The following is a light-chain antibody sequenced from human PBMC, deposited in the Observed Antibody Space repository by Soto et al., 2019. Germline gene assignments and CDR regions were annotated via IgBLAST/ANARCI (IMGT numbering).Light chain of an antibody. V-gene: IGLV2-23*01. J-gene: IGLJ1*01. CDR1: SSDVGNYNL. CDR2: EGS. CDR3: CSYASSSTYV. Sequence: CALPQPASGSGSPVGCRSISCTGTSSDVGNYNLVSWYQHDPGKAPKLLIYEGSKRPSGVSDRFSGSESGNTASLTISGLQAEDEADYYCCSYASSSTYVFGTGTKVTVL.